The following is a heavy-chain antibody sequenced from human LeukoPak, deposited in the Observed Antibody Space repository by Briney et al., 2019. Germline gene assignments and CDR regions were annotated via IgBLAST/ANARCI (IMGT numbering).Heavy chain of an antibody. CDR3: AELGITMIGGV. V-gene: IGHV3-48*03. J-gene: IGHJ6*04. Sequence: GGSLRLSCAASGVTFSSYEMNCVSQAAGKGREWVSYISSSGSTIYYADSVKGRFTISRDNDKNSLYLQTNRLKAEDTAVYYCAELGITMIGGVWGKGTTVTISS. D-gene: IGHD3-10*02. CDR2: ISSSGSTI. CDR1: GVTFSSYE.